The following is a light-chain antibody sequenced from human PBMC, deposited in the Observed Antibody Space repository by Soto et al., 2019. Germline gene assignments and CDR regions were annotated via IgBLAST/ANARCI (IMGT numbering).Light chain of an antibody. CDR3: QQYGSSPPFT. J-gene: IGKJ3*01. CDR1: QSVSSSY. Sequence: EIVLTQSPGTLSLSPGERATLSCRASQSVSSSYLAWYQQKPGQAPRLLIYGASSRATGIPDRFSGSGSGRDFTLTISRLEPEDFAVYSCQQYGSSPPFTFGPGTKVDIK. CDR2: GAS. V-gene: IGKV3-20*01.